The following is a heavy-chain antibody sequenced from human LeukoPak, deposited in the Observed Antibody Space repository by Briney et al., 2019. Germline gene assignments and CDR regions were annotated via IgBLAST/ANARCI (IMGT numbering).Heavy chain of an antibody. V-gene: IGHV4-39*01. CDR1: GGSISSGDYY. Sequence: SQTLSLTCTVSGGSISSGDYYWSWIRQPPGKGLEWIGSIYYSGSTYYNPSLKSRVTISVDTSKNQFSLKLSSVTAADTAVYYCARAPLLYYYDSSGYPDYWGQGTLVTVSS. CDR2: IYYSGST. D-gene: IGHD3-22*01. J-gene: IGHJ4*02. CDR3: ARAPLLYYYDSSGYPDY.